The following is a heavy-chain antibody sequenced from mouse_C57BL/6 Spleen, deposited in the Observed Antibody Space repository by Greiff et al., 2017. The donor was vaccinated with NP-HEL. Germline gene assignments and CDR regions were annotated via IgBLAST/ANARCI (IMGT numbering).Heavy chain of an antibody. D-gene: IGHD1-1*01. CDR1: GYSITSGYY. CDR2: ISYDGSN. V-gene: IGHV3-6*01. CDR3: AGGKGITTVVEDWYFDV. Sequence: EVKLQESGPGLVKPSQSLSLTCSVTGYSITSGYYWNWIRQFPGNKLEWMGYISYDGSNNYNPSLKNRISITRDTSKIQFFLKLNSVTTEDTATYYCAGGKGITTVVEDWYFDVWGTGTTVTVSS. J-gene: IGHJ1*03.